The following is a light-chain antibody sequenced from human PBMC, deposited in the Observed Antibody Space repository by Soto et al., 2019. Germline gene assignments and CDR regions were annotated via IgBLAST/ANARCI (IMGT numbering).Light chain of an antibody. Sequence: EIVMTQSPATLSVSPGERATLSCRASQSVSSNLAWYQRKPGQAPRLLIYGSSPRATGIPARFSGSGSGTEFTLTISSLQSEDFAVYYCQQYNNWPYTFGQGTKLEIK. CDR1: QSVSSN. V-gene: IGKV3-15*01. J-gene: IGKJ2*01. CDR2: GSS. CDR3: QQYNNWPYT.